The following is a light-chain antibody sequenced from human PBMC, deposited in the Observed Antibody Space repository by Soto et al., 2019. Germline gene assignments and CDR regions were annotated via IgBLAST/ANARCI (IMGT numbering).Light chain of an antibody. J-gene: IGKJ1*01. V-gene: IGKV3D-15*01. CDR3: QQYNNWPPWT. Sequence: IVLTQHPATLSFSPGEGATLSCRASLSVSIDLAWYQQKPGQAPRLLIYDASNRATGIPARFSGSGSGTEFTLTISSPQSEDFAVYYCQQYNNWPPWTFGQGTKVDI. CDR2: DAS. CDR1: LSVSID.